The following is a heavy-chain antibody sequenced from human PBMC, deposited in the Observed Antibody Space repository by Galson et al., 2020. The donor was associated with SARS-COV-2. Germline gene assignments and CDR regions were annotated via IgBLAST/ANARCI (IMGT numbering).Heavy chain of an antibody. V-gene: IGHV3-74*01. Sequence: GGSLRLSCAASGFTFSIYWMHWVRQAPGKGLVWVSRINSDGTSTRYADSVKGRFTISRDNAKNTLYLQMNSLRAEDTAVYYCARDPTYYEFWSGYYPGGYFDNWGQGTLVTVSS. CDR3: ARDPTYYEFWSGYYPGGYFDN. CDR2: INSDGTST. CDR1: GFTFSIYW. J-gene: IGHJ4*02. D-gene: IGHD3-3*01.